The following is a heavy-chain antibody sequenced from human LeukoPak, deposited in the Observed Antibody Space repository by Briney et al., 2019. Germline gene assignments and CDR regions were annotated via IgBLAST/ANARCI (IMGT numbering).Heavy chain of an antibody. D-gene: IGHD1-26*01. CDR2: INPNSGGT. CDR3: ARARPTVGATTNYFDY. CDR1: GYTFTGYY. J-gene: IGHJ4*02. V-gene: IGHV1-2*02. Sequence: VASVKVSCKASGYTFTGYYMHWVRQAPGQGLEWMGWINPNSGGTNYAQKFQGRVTMTRDTSISTAYMELSRLRSDDTAVYYCARARPTVGATTNYFDYWGQGTLVTVSS.